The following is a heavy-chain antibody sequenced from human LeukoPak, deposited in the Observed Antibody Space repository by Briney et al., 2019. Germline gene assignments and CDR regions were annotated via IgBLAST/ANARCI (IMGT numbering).Heavy chain of an antibody. CDR1: VGSLSGYY. Sequence: SETLSLTRAVYVGSLSGYYWSRIRQPPGKGREWVGEINHSGSTNYNPYLKSRVTISVDTSKNQFSLKLSSVTAADTAVYYCASTRRVAARRGYFDYWGQGTLVTVSS. CDR2: INHSGST. CDR3: ASTRRVAARRGYFDY. D-gene: IGHD6-6*01. J-gene: IGHJ4*02. V-gene: IGHV4-34*01.